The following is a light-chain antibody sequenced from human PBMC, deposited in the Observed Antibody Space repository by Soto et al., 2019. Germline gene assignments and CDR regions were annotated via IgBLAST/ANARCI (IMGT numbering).Light chain of an antibody. Sequence: QSALTQPASVSGSPGQSITISCSGTSSDVGSYNIVSWYQQHPGNAPKLMIYEVSKRPSGVSNRFSGSRSGNTASLTISGLQAEDEADYYCCSYAGSARVFGGGTKLTVL. CDR3: CSYAGSARV. J-gene: IGLJ2*01. CDR2: EVS. V-gene: IGLV2-23*02. CDR1: SSDVGSYNI.